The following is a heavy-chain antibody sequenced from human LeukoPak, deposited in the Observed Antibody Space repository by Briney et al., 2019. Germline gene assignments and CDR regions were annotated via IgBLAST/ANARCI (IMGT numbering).Heavy chain of an antibody. CDR2: IKQDGNEK. Sequence: GGSLRLSCAASGFTFSSYWMSWVRQAPGKGLEWVANIKQDGNEKYYVDSVKDRFTISRDNAKNSLYLQMDSLRAEDTAVYYCARTGGSSGWYSPALLKYYFDYWGQGTLVTVSS. J-gene: IGHJ4*02. CDR1: GFTFSSYW. CDR3: ARTGGSSGWYSPALLKYYFDY. V-gene: IGHV3-7*01. D-gene: IGHD6-19*01.